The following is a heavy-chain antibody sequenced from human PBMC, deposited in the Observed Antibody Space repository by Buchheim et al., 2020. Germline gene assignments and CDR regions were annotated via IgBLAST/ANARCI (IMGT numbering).Heavy chain of an antibody. CDR1: GSSISSGSYY. Sequence: QVQLQESGPGLVKPSQTLSLTCTVSGSSISSGSYYWTWIRQPAGKGLEWIGRIYATGSTHYHSSLKSRVSISLATSNNQFSLTLSSVTAADTAVYYCAASSFLDTAMVFDYWGRGAL. CDR2: IYATGST. D-gene: IGHD5-18*01. CDR3: AASSFLDTAMVFDY. V-gene: IGHV4-61*02. J-gene: IGHJ4*02.